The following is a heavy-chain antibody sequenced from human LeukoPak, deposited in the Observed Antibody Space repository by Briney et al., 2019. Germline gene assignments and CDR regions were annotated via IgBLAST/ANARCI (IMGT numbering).Heavy chain of an antibody. Sequence: GGSLRLSCAASGFTFTHSWMSWVCQAPGKGLEWVANIKQDGSEKYYVDSVEGRFTISRDNAKNSVSRQMNSLRGEDTAVYYCVRALGSSSADYWGQGTLVTVSS. J-gene: IGHJ4*02. CDR2: IKQDGSEK. D-gene: IGHD6-6*01. CDR3: VRALGSSSADY. CDR1: GFTFTHSW. V-gene: IGHV3-7*01.